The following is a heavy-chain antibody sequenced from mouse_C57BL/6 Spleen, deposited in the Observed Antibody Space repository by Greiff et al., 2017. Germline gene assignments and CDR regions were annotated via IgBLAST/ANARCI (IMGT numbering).Heavy chain of an antibody. CDR1: GYTFTDYY. D-gene: IGHD5-5*01. CDR2: INTNNGGT. V-gene: IGHV1-26*01. J-gene: IGHJ4*01. Sequence: VLLLPSGPELVKPGASVQISCKASGYTFTDYYMNWVKQSHGKSLEWIGDINTNNGGTSYNQKFKGKATLTVDKSSSTAYMELRSLTSEDSAVYYSAREGRLPFDAMDYWGQGTSGTVSS. CDR3: AREGRLPFDAMDY.